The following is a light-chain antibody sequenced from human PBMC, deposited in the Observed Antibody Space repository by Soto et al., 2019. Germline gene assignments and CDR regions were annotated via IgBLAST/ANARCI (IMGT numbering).Light chain of an antibody. CDR3: QQYNDNWT. V-gene: IGKV1-5*03. CDR2: KAS. Sequence: DIQMTHSPSTLSVSVGDRVTITCRASQSVSRWLAWYQQKPGKAPKLLIYKASTLESGVPSRFSGSGSGTEFTLAISSLQPDDSATYYCQQYNDNWTFGQGTKVDIK. CDR1: QSVSRW. J-gene: IGKJ1*01.